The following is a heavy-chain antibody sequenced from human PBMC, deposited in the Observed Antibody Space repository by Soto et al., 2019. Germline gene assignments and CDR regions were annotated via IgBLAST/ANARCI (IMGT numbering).Heavy chain of an antibody. V-gene: IGHV3-23*01. Sequence: GGSLRLSCAGSGFTFDNYAMSWVRQAPGKGLEWVSAISDSGGSTYYADSVKGRFTISRDNSKNTLFLQMNNLRTEDTAVYYCAKKSPNNSGGRGPFEYWGQGTLVTVSS. CDR1: GFTFDNYA. J-gene: IGHJ4*02. D-gene: IGHD2-21*01. CDR2: ISDSGGST. CDR3: AKKSPNNSGGRGPFEY.